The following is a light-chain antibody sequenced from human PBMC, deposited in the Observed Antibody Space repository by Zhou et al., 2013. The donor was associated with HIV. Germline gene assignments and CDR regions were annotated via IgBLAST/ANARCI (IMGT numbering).Light chain of an antibody. V-gene: IGKV1-NL1*01. Sequence: DIQMTQSPSSLSASVGDRVTITCRASQGISNSLAWFQQTPGKAPNLLVYAASTLQSGVPSRFSGSKSGTDYTLTISSLQPEDSATYYCQQYYSFPYTFGQGTKLEDQT. CDR3: QQYYSFPYT. CDR1: QGISNS. J-gene: IGKJ2*01. CDR2: AAS.